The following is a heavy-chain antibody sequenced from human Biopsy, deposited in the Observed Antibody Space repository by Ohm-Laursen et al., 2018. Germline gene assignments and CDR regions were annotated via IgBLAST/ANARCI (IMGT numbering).Heavy chain of an antibody. D-gene: IGHD5-12*01. CDR2: IYYSGST. CDR1: GGSIGSFF. V-gene: IGHV4-59*01. J-gene: IGHJ1*01. CDR3: VRQGGYFQN. Sequence: SETLSLTCTVSGGSIGSFFWSWIRQPPGKGLEWIGYIYYSGSTNYNPSLRSRVTISMDMSKNQFSLRLSSVTAADTAVYYCVRQGGYFQNWGPGSQVAVSS.